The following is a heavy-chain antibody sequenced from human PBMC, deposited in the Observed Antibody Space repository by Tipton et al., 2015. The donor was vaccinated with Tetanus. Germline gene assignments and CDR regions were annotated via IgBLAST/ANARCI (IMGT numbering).Heavy chain of an antibody. CDR2: IYTSGST. CDR1: GDSISSFY. J-gene: IGHJ5*02. CDR3: ARAASTGPAYNWFGP. D-gene: IGHD2-8*02. Sequence: TLSLTCSVSGDSISSFYWTWIRQPAGKGLEWIGRIYTSGSTNYNPSLKSRVIMSVDTSRRQFSLKLNSVAAADTAVYYCARAASTGPAYNWFGPWGQGTLVTVSS. V-gene: IGHV4-4*07.